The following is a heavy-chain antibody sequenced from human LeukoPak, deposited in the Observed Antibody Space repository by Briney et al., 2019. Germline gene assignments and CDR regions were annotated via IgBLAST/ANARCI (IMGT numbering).Heavy chain of an antibody. J-gene: IGHJ4*02. CDR3: ARLFHYESSPYRPVDC. Sequence: GGSLRLSCAASGFTFSSHSMSWVRQAPGKGLEWVANVKEDGSEENYVGSVKGRFTISRDNAMNSLFLQMNSLRAEDTAVYFCARLFHYESSPYRPVDCWGQGTLVSVSS. V-gene: IGHV3-7*01. CDR1: GFTFSSHS. CDR2: VKEDGSEE. D-gene: IGHD3-22*01.